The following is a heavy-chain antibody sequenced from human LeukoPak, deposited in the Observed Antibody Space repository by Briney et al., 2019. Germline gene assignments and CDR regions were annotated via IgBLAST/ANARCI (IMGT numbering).Heavy chain of an antibody. V-gene: IGHV1-3*04. D-gene: IGHD3-9*01. CDR1: GYTFTSYA. CDR2: INTGNGNT. CDR3: ARDYYDILTGYPQGMDV. J-gene: IGHJ6*04. Sequence: ASVKVSCKASGYTFTSYAMHWVRQAPGQRLEWMGWINTGNGNTKYSQKFQGRVIITRDTSANTTYMELSSLRSEDTAVYYCARDYYDILTGYPQGMDVWGKGTTVTVSS.